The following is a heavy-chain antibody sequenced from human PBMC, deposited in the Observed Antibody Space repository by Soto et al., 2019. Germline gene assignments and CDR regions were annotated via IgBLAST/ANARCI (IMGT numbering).Heavy chain of an antibody. V-gene: IGHV4-4*07. D-gene: IGHD6-19*01. CDR3: ARDREAGYNFYYGMDV. CDR1: GADINTYS. CDR2: IYTSASI. Sequence: SETLSLTCIVSGADINTYSWTWIRQPAGKGLEWIGRIYTSASINYNPSLRGRVTLSVDTSTNQVSLKLASVTAADTAVYYCARDREAGYNFYYGMDVWGQGTTVTV. J-gene: IGHJ6*02.